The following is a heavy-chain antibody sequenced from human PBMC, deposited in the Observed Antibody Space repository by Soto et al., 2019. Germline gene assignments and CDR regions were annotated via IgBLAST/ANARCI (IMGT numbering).Heavy chain of an antibody. J-gene: IGHJ4*02. CDR1: GFTFSSSA. V-gene: IGHV3-23*01. CDR2: ISNSGGST. CDR3: AKGCGGGCYSGVQY. Sequence: EVQLLESGRGLVQPGGSLRLSCAASGFTFSSSAMSWVRQAPGKGLDWVSSISNSGGSTYYADTVKGRFTISRDNSKNTLYLQMNSLQAEDTAVYYCAKGCGGGCYSGVQYWGQGTLVTVSS. D-gene: IGHD2-21*02.